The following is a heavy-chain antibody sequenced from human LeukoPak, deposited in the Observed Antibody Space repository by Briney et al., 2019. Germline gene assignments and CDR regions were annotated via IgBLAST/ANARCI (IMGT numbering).Heavy chain of an antibody. CDR3: ARGRGWYVGYFDY. CDR2: INAGNGNT. J-gene: IGHJ4*02. D-gene: IGHD6-19*01. V-gene: IGHV1-3*01. CDR1: GYTFTSYA. Sequence: ASVKVSCKACGYTFTSYAMLWVRPAPGQRRAGMGWINAGNGNTKYSQKFQGRVTITRDTSASTAYMELSSLRSEDTAVYYCARGRGWYVGYFDYWGQGTLVTVSS.